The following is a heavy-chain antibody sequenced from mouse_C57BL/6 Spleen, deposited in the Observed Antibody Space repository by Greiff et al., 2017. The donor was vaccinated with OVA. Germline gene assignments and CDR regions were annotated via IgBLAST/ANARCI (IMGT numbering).Heavy chain of an antibody. CDR2: IYPRSGNT. J-gene: IGHJ2*01. D-gene: IGHD2-5*01. CDR3: ARNEDSNYGKLWDY. Sequence: VQLQQSGAELVRPGASVKLSCKASGYTFTSYGISWVKQRPGQGLEWIGEIYPRSGNTYYNEKFKGKATLTADKSSSTAYMELRSLTSEDSAVYFCARNEDSNYGKLWDYWGQGTTLPVSS. CDR1: GYTFTSYG. V-gene: IGHV1-81*01.